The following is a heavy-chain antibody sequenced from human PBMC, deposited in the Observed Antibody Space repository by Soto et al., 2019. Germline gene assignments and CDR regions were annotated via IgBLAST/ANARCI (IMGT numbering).Heavy chain of an antibody. CDR1: GFTFSDYY. D-gene: IGHD4-17*01. CDR2: ISSRSSTI. CDR3: ARLNYGDLFDY. Sequence: PGGSLRLSCAASGFTFSDYYMSWIRQAPGKGLEWVSYISSRSSTIYYADSVKGRFTISRDNTKNSLYVQMNSLRAEDTAVYYSARLNYGDLFDYWGQGTPVTVSS. V-gene: IGHV3-11*01. J-gene: IGHJ4*02.